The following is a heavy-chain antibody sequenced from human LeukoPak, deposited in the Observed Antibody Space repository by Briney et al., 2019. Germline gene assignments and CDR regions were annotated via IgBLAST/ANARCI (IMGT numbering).Heavy chain of an antibody. Sequence: SETLSLTCTVSGGSITTYYWSWIRQPPGKGLEWIAYMFHSGTPRYNPSLQSRVTISADTSKNQFSLNVRSKTAADTAVYYCARRRGWKQQLVYFDYWGQGTLATVSS. CDR2: MFHSGTP. CDR1: GGSITTYY. D-gene: IGHD6-13*01. CDR3: ARRRGWKQQLVYFDY. J-gene: IGHJ4*02. V-gene: IGHV4-59*08.